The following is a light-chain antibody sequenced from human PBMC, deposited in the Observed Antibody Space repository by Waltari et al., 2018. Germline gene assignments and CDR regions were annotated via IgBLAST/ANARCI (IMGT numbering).Light chain of an antibody. CDR2: DVT. J-gene: IGLJ3*02. CDR3: ASYTSSKTWV. Sequence: QSALTQPAPVSGSPGQSITIPSTATSSAVVGYDSVSCYQQHPGKAPKLMIFDVTKRPSGVSDRFSGSKSGNTASLTMSGLHTEDEADYYCASYTSSKTWVFGGGTKLTVL. V-gene: IGLV2-14*01. CDR1: SSAVVGYDS.